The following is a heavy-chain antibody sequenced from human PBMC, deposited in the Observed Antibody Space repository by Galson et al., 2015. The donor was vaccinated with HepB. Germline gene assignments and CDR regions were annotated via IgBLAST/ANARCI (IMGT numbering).Heavy chain of an antibody. CDR3: ARDLTPLLYSSSSCDY. D-gene: IGHD6-6*01. CDR2: IWYDGSNK. CDR1: GFTFSSYG. Sequence: SLRLSCAASGFTFSSYGMHWVRQAPGKGLEWVAVIWYDGSNKYYADSVKGRFTISRDNSKNTLYLQMNSLRAEDTAVYYCARDLTPLLYSSSSCDYWGQGTLVTVSS. V-gene: IGHV3-33*01. J-gene: IGHJ4*02.